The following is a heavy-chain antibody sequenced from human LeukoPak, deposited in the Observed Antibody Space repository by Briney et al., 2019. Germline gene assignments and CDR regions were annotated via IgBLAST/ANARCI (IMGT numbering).Heavy chain of an antibody. CDR2: ISSSGSTI. J-gene: IGHJ4*02. D-gene: IGHD3-22*01. V-gene: IGHV3-48*03. CDR1: GFTFSSYE. Sequence: PGGSLRLSCAASGFTFSSYEMNWVRQAPGKGLEWVSYISSSGSTIYYADSVKGRFTISRDNAKNSLCLQMNSLRAEDTAVYYCARYYDSSGYYSFDYWGQGTLVTVSS. CDR3: ARYYDSSGYYSFDY.